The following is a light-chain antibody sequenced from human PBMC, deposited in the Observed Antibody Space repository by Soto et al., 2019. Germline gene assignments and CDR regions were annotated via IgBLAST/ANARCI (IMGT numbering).Light chain of an antibody. CDR1: QSVNYY. Sequence: EIVLTQSPATLSLSPGERATLSCRASQSVNYYLIWYQQKPGQAPRLLISDASTRAAGIPTRFSGSGSGTDFTLTISTPEPEDFAVYYCQRRAKWPITFGQGTRLEI. CDR2: DAS. V-gene: IGKV3-11*01. J-gene: IGKJ5*01. CDR3: QRRAKWPIT.